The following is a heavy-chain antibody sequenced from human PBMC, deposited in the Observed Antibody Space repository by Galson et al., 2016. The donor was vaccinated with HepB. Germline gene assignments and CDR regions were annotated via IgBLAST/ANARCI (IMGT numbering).Heavy chain of an antibody. J-gene: IGHJ6*04. CDR1: GFTLNNYG. CDR3: VQGSTAPAV. Sequence: SLRLSCAASGFTLNNYGMTWVRQAPGKGLEVVSSISRSGDSTDNADSVKGRFIISRDNTKNTLSLQMNSLRAEDTAVYYCVQGSTAPAVWGKGTTVTVSS. V-gene: IGHV3-23*01. D-gene: IGHD2-2*01. CDR2: ISRSGDST.